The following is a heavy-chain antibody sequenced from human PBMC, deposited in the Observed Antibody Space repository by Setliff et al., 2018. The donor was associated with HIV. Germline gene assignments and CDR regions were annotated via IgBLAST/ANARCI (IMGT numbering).Heavy chain of an antibody. V-gene: IGHV4-59*01. CDR2: IFYSGST. Sequence: PSETLSLTCAVYGGSLSGFYWSWIRQPPGKGLEWIGYIFYSGSTNYNPSLKSRVTISVDSSKNQFSLNLTSVTPADTAVYYCARGGSMTTLTTWGQGTLVTVSS. CDR3: ARGGSMTTLTT. CDR1: GGSLSGFY. J-gene: IGHJ4*02. D-gene: IGHD4-4*01.